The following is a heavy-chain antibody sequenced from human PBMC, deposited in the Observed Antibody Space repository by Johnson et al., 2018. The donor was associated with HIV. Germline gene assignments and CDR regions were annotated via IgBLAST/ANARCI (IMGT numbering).Heavy chain of an antibody. CDR1: GFAFSTYW. D-gene: IGHD5-18*01. J-gene: IGHJ3*02. Sequence: VQLVESGGGLVQPGGSLRLSCAASGFAFSTYWMSWVRQAPGKGLEYVSAISSNGGSTYYANSVKGRFTISRDNSKNTLYLQMGSLRAEDMAVYYCARGGRGYSYSYAFDIWGQGTMVTVSS. V-gene: IGHV3-64*01. CDR2: ISSNGGST. CDR3: ARGGRGYSYSYAFDI.